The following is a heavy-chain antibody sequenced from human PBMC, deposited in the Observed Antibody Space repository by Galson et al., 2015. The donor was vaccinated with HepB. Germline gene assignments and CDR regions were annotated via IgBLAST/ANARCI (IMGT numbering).Heavy chain of an antibody. CDR3: ARVADSDYGDHTHFDY. CDR1: GFIFSDYY. J-gene: IGHJ4*02. CDR2: ISGGTTYS. D-gene: IGHD4-17*01. Sequence: SLRLSCAASGFIFSDYYMSWIRQAPGKGLEWLSYISGGTTYSNYAESVKGRFTISRDNAKNSLYLQINSLRADDTAVYYCARVADSDYGDHTHFDYWGQGSLVTVSS. V-gene: IGHV3-11*06.